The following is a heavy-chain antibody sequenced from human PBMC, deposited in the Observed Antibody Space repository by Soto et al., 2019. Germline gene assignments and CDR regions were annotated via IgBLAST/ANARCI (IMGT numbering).Heavy chain of an antibody. D-gene: IGHD4-17*01. CDR3: ARVQGSTVTTRNYWCYGMDV. CDR2: IIPIFGTP. Sequence: QVQLVQSGAEVKKPGSSVKVSCKASGGTFSSFAISWVRQAPGQGLEWMGGIIPIFGTPKYAQKFQGRVTITANETMSSAYMEPSSRRFADTPVHYCARVQGSTVTTRNYWCYGMDVWGQGTTVTVS. CDR1: GGTFSSFA. J-gene: IGHJ6*02. V-gene: IGHV1-69*12.